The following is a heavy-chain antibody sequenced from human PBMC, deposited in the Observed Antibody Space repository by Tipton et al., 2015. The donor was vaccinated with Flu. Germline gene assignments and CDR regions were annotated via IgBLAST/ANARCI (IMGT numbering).Heavy chain of an antibody. V-gene: IGHV4-38-2*01. D-gene: IGHD4-23*01. Sequence: TLSLTCAVSAYSISSGYCWGWVRRPPGKGLEWIGNICPGSPYYNPSLRSRVTMSIARSNVQFSLRLTSVTAADTAVYYCARRALIGGRFDYWGQGTLVTVSS. CDR1: AYSISSGYC. CDR2: ICPGSP. J-gene: IGHJ4*02. CDR3: ARRALIGGRFDY.